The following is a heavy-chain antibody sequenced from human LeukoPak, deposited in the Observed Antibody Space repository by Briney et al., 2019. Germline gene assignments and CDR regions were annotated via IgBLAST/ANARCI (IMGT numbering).Heavy chain of an antibody. D-gene: IGHD3-22*01. J-gene: IGHJ4*02. CDR2: MNPNSGNT. V-gene: IGHV1-8*01. CDR3: ARKANYYDSSGYYWSDRYYFDY. Sequence: ASVKVSCKASGYTFTSYDINWVRQATGQGLEWMGWMNPNSGNTGYAQKFQGRVTMTRNTSISTAYMELRSLRSDDTAVYYCARKANYYDSSGYYWSDRYYFDYWGQGTLVTVSS. CDR1: GYTFTSYD.